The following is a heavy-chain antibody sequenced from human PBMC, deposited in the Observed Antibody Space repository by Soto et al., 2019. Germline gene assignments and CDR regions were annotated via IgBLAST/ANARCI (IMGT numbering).Heavy chain of an antibody. D-gene: IGHD5-18*01. J-gene: IGHJ4*02. CDR3: AKDRIQLWNKYYFDY. V-gene: IGHV3-30*18. CDR2: ISYDGSNK. Sequence: GGSLRLSCAASGFTFSSYGMHWVRQAPGKGLEWVAVISYDGSNKYYADSVKGRFTISRDNSKNTLYLQMNSLRAEDTAVYYCAKDRIQLWNKYYFDYWGQGTLVTVSS. CDR1: GFTFSSYG.